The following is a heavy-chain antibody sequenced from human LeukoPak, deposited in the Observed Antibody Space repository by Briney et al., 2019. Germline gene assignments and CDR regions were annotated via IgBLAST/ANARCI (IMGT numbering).Heavy chain of an antibody. CDR2: IYYSGST. D-gene: IGHD5-12*01. Sequence: SEPLSLTCTVSGGSISSYYWSWIPQPPGKGLEWIGYIYYSGSTNYNPSLKSRVTISVDTSKNQFSLKLSSVTAADTAVYYCARGGSGYDYPDYWGQGTLVTVSS. J-gene: IGHJ4*02. V-gene: IGHV4-59*01. CDR3: ARGGSGYDYPDY. CDR1: GGSISSYY.